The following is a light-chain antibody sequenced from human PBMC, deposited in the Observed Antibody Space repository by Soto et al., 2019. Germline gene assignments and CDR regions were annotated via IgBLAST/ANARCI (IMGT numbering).Light chain of an antibody. J-gene: IGKJ1*01. Sequence: EIVLTQSPGTLSLSPWERATLSCRASQSVSSSYLAWYQQKPGQAPRPLIYGASSRATGIPDRFSGSGSGTDLTLTISDVQPEDFALYYCHQRQSWTRTFGQGTKV. V-gene: IGKV3D-20*02. CDR1: QSVSSSY. CDR3: HQRQSWTRT. CDR2: GAS.